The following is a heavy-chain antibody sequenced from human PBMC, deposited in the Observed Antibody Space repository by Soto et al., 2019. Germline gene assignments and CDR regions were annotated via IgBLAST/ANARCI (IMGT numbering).Heavy chain of an antibody. CDR3: ATVTPGGYYYGMDV. Sequence: ASVKVSCKASGYTFTSYDINWVRQATGQGLEWMGWMNPNSGNTGYAQKFQGRVTMTRNTSISTAYMELSSLRSEDTAVYYCATVTPGGYYYGMDVWGQGTTVTVSS. D-gene: IGHD1-1*01. V-gene: IGHV1-8*01. J-gene: IGHJ6*02. CDR1: GYTFTSYD. CDR2: MNPNSGNT.